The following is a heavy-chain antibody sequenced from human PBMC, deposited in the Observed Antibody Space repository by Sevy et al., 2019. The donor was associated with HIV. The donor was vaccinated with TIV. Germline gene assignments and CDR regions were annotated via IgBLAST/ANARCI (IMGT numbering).Heavy chain of an antibody. J-gene: IGHJ4*02. Sequence: GGSLRLSCAASGITFSSHAMHWVRQAPGKGLEWETIISYDGSNKYYADSVKRRFTISRDNSKNTLYLQMNSLRAEDTAVYYCAKADYGDYSGEFDYWGQGTLVTVSS. CDR2: ISYDGSNK. CDR3: AKADYGDYSGEFDY. CDR1: GITFSSHA. V-gene: IGHV3-30-3*01. D-gene: IGHD4-17*01.